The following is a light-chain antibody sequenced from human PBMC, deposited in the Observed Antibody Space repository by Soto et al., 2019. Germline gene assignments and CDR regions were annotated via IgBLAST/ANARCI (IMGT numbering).Light chain of an antibody. Sequence: DIVMTQSPDSLAVSLGERATINCKSSQSVLYSSNNKNYLAWYQQKPGQPPKLPIYWASTRESGVPDRFSSSGSGTDFTLTISSLQAEDVAVYYCQQYYSTPYTFGQGTKLEIK. CDR3: QQYYSTPYT. J-gene: IGKJ2*01. CDR1: QSVLYSSNNKNY. CDR2: WAS. V-gene: IGKV4-1*01.